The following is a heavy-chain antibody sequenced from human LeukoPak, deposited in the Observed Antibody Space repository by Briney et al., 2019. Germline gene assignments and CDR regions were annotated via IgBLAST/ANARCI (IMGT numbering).Heavy chain of an antibody. D-gene: IGHD3-3*01. CDR3: ARVYYDFWSGYSVFDY. CDR1: GYTFTSYG. V-gene: IGHV1-18*01. J-gene: IGHJ4*02. Sequence: ASVKVSCKASGYTFTSYGISWVRQAPGQGHEWMGWISAYNGNTNYAQKLQGRVTMTTDTSTSTAYMELRSLRSDDTAVYYCARVYYDFWSGYSVFDYWGQGTLVTVSS. CDR2: ISAYNGNT.